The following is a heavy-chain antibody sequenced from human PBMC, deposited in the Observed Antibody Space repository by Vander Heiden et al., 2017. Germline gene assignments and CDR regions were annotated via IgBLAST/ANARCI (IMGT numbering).Heavy chain of an antibody. V-gene: IGHV3-15*07. Sequence: EAQLVESGGGVVKPGGPLRLSCAASGFTFSIVWMNWVRQGPGKGLEWVGRIKSKTDGGTTDYAAAVKGRFTISRDDSKKTVYLQMNSLKTEDTAVYYCTTPYYYDSSGYYFAFDYWGQGTLVTVSS. D-gene: IGHD3-22*01. CDR3: TTPYYYDSSGYYFAFDY. J-gene: IGHJ4*02. CDR1: GFTFSIVW. CDR2: IKSKTDGGTT.